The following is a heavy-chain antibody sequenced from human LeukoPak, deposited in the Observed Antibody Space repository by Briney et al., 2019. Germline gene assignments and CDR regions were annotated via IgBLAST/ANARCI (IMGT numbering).Heavy chain of an antibody. CDR3: ATETVALRYCSGGSCPRVVDY. D-gene: IGHD2-15*01. CDR1: GGSISSSSYY. J-gene: IGHJ4*02. Sequence: PSETLSLTCTVSGGSISSSSYYWGWIRQPPGKGLEWIGSIYYSGSTYYNPSLKSRVTISVDTSKNQFSLKLSSVTAADTAVYYCATETVALRYCSGGSCPRVVDYWGQGTLVTVSS. V-gene: IGHV4-39*02. CDR2: IYYSGST.